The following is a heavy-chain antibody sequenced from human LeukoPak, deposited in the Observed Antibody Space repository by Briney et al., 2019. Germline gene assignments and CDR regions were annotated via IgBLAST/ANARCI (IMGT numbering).Heavy chain of an antibody. J-gene: IGHJ3*02. V-gene: IGHV4-39*07. CDR2: IYYSGST. CDR1: GGSISSSSYY. Sequence: SETLSLTCTVSGGSISSSSYYWGWIRQPPGKGLEWIGSIYYSGSTYYNPSLKSRVTISVDTSKNQFSLKLSSVTAADTAVYYCARLRGLGPDAFDIWGQGTMVTVSS. CDR3: ARLRGLGPDAFDI. D-gene: IGHD3/OR15-3a*01.